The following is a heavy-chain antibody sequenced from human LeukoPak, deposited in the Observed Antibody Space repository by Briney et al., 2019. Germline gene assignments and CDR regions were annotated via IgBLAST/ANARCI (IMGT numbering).Heavy chain of an antibody. CDR1: GYRFTNYW. J-gene: IGHJ4*02. CDR2: IYPGDSDT. V-gene: IGHV5-51*01. D-gene: IGHD5-18*01. CDR3: ARRGEAMDPFDY. Sequence: GESLKISCKASGYRFTNYWIGWVRQMPGKGLEWMGIIYPGDSDTRYSPSFQGQVTISADKSINTAYLQWSSLKASDTAIYYCARRGEAMDPFDYWGQGTLVTVSS.